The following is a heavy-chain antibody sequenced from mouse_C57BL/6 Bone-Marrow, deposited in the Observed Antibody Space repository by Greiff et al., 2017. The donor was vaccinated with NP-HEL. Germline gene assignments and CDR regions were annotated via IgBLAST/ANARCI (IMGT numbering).Heavy chain of an antibody. Sequence: QVQLQQPGAELVRPGTSVKLSCKASGYTFTSYWMHWVKQRPGQGLEWIGVIDPSDSYTNYNQKFKGKATLTVDTSSSTAYMQLSSLTSEDSAVYYCASPCFYAMDDWGQGTSVTVSS. CDR2: IDPSDSYT. CDR1: GYTFTSYW. V-gene: IGHV1-59*01. CDR3: ASPCFYAMDD. J-gene: IGHJ4*01.